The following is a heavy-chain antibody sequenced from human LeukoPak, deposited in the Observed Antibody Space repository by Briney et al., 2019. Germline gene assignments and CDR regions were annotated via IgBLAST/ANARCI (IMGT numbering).Heavy chain of an antibody. Sequence: PGGSLRLSCAASGFTFSSYAMSWVRQAPGKGLEWVSAISGSGGSTYYADSVKGRFTISRDNSKNTLYLQMNSLRAEDTAVYYCAKSTDDYDYVWGSYRYTPDYWGQGTLVTASS. D-gene: IGHD3-16*02. J-gene: IGHJ4*02. V-gene: IGHV3-23*01. CDR1: GFTFSSYA. CDR3: AKSTDDYDYVWGSYRYTPDY. CDR2: ISGSGGST.